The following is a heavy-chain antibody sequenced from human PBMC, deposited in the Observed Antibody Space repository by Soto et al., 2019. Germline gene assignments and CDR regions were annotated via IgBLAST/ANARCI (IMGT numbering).Heavy chain of an antibody. V-gene: IGHV4-4*02. CDR1: GGSISSSNW. CDR2: IYHSGST. J-gene: IGHJ5*02. CDR3: ARLIVLLWYAIPSSWFDL. D-gene: IGHD2-8*01. Sequence: PSETLSLTCAVSGGSISSSNWWSWVRQPPGKGLEWIGEIYHSGSTNYNQSLKSRVTISVDKSKNQFSLKMSTLTAADTAVYYCARLIVLLWYAIPSSWFDLWGQGTLVTVSS.